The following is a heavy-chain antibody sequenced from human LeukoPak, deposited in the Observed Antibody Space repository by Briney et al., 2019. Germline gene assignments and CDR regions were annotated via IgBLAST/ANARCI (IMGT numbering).Heavy chain of an antibody. Sequence: AGGSLRLSCAASGFTFSSYAMSWVRQAPGKGLEWVSAISGGRTYYADSVKGRFTISRDNSKNTLYLQMNSLRAEDTAVYYCAKDHPRSGWAFDYWGQGTLVTVSS. CDR2: ISGGRT. D-gene: IGHD6-19*01. V-gene: IGHV3-23*01. CDR1: GFTFSSYA. CDR3: AKDHPRSGWAFDY. J-gene: IGHJ4*02.